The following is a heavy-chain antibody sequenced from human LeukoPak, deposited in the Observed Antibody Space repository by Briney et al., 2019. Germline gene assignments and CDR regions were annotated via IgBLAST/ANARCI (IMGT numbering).Heavy chain of an antibody. J-gene: IGHJ6*03. CDR2: INSDGSST. D-gene: IGHD6-13*01. V-gene: IGHV3-74*01. CDR1: GFTFSSYW. CDR3: ARADSSSWYPYYYMDV. Sequence: GGSLRLSCAASGFTFSSYWMHWVRQAPGKGLVWVSRINSDGSSTSYADSVKGRFTISRDNAKNTLYLQMNSLRAEDTAVYYCARADSSSWYPYYYMDVWGKGTTVTVS.